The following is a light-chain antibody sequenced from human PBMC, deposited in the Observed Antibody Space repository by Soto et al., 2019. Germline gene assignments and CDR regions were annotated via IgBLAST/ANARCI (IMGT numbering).Light chain of an antibody. Sequence: QSVLTQPPSVSGAPGQRVTISCTGRSSNIGTPYDVHWYQQLPGTAPKLLIYGNNNRPSGVPDRFSGSKSDISASLAITGLQAEDEADYYCQSYDTSVSAWVFGGGTKLTVL. CDR3: QSYDTSVSAWV. CDR1: SSNIGTPYD. CDR2: GNN. J-gene: IGLJ3*02. V-gene: IGLV1-40*01.